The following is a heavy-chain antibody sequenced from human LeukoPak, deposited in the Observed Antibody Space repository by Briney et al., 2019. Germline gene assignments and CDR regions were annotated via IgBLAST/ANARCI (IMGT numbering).Heavy chain of an antibody. CDR1: GGSISSSSYY. CDR2: IYYSGST. D-gene: IGHD6-6*01. V-gene: IGHV4-39*07. Sequence: SETLSLTCTVSGGSISSSSYYWGWIRQPPGKGLEWIGSIYYSGSTYYNPSLKSRVTVSVDTSKNQFSLKLSSVTAADTAVYYCASIVAARYIDYWGQGTLVTVSS. CDR3: ASIVAARYIDY. J-gene: IGHJ4*02.